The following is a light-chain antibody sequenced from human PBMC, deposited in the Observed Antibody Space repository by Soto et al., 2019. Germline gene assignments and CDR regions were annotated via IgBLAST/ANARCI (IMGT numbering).Light chain of an antibody. J-gene: IGKJ4*01. V-gene: IGKV1-27*01. CDR3: QRYNSAPAT. Sequence: DIQMTQSPSSLSASVGDRVTITCRASQGISNYLAWYQQKPGKVPKLLIYAASTLQSRVPSRFSGSGSGTDFTLTISTLQPEDVATDYCQRYNSAPATFGGGNKVEIK. CDR2: AAS. CDR1: QGISNY.